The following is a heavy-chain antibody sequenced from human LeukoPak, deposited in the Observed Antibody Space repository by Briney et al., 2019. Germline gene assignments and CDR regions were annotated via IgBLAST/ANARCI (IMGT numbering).Heavy chain of an antibody. CDR3: AKDYRYCTSTSCYGDDAFDI. V-gene: IGHV3-23*01. CDR2: ISGSGVST. Sequence: GGSLRLSCAASGFTFSSYAMTWVRQAPGKGLEWVSAISGSGVSTYYADSVKGRFTISRDNSRNTLYLQMSSLRAEDTAVYYCAKDYRYCTSTSCYGDDAFDIWGQGTMVTVSS. CDR1: GFTFSSYA. J-gene: IGHJ3*02. D-gene: IGHD2-2*01.